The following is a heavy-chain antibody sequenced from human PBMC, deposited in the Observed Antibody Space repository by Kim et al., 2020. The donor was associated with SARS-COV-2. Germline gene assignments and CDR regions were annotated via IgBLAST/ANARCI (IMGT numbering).Heavy chain of an antibody. D-gene: IGHD3-10*01. CDR2: IYYSGST. V-gene: IGHV4-59*01. J-gene: IGHJ6*02. CDR1: GGSTSSYY. CDR3: ARDQELWFGEGAYYYYGMDV. Sequence: SETLSLTCTVSGGSTSSYYWSWIRQPPGKGLEWIGYIYYSGSTNYNPSLKSRVTISVDTSKNQFSLKLSSVTAADTAVYYCARDQELWFGEGAYYYYGMDVWGQGTTVTVSS.